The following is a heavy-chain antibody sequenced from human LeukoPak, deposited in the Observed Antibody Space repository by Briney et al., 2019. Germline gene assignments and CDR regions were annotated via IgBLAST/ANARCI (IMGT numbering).Heavy chain of an antibody. D-gene: IGHD2-21*01. CDR3: ARQALWFFDH. J-gene: IGHJ4*02. CDR1: GGSISSNSNY. Sequence: PSETLSLTCTVSGGSISSNSNYWAWIRQPPGRGLEWIGSISYGGSTYYSPSLESRVTISVDTSKNQFSLRLRSVTAADTAVYYCARQALWFFDHWGQGTLVTVSS. CDR2: ISYGGST. V-gene: IGHV4-39*01.